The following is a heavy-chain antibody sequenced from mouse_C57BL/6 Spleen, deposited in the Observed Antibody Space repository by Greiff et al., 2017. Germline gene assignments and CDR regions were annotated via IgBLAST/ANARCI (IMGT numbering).Heavy chain of an antibody. D-gene: IGHD2-1*01. CDR1: GYTFTSYW. CDR2: INPSNGGT. J-gene: IGHJ1*03. CDR3: AREGNDWYFDV. V-gene: IGHV1-53*01. Sequence: QVQLQQPGPDLVKPGASVKLSCKASGYTFTSYWMHWVKQRPGQGLEWIGNINPSNGGTNYNEKFKSKATLTVDKSSSTAYMQLSSLTSEDSAVYYCAREGNDWYFDVWGTGTTVTVSS.